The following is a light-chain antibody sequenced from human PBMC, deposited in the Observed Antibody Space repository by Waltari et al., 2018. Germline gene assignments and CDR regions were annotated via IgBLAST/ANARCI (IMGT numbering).Light chain of an antibody. Sequence: QSALTQPASVSGSPGQSITISCTGTSSDVGGFNWVSWYQQHPGKAPKVMVYDVTNRPSWVSNRFSGSKSGNTATLTISGLQAEDEADYYCMSYTSRHTMIFGGGTRLTVL. CDR3: MSYTSRHTMI. CDR2: DVT. J-gene: IGLJ2*01. CDR1: SSDVGGFNW. V-gene: IGLV2-14*01.